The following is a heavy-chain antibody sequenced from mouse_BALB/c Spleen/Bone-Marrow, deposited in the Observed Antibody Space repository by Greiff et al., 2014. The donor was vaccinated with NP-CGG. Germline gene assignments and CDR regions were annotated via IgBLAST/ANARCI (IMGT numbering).Heavy chain of an antibody. V-gene: IGHV1S81*02. CDR3: ARYAGEFVY. Sequence: QVHVKQSGAELVKPGASVKLSYKASGYTFTSYWMHWVRQRPGQGLEWIGEINPSTGRTNYNEKFKSEATVTVDKSSTTAYMQLSSLTSEDSAVYYCARYAGEFVYWGQGTLVTVSA. J-gene: IGHJ3*01. CDR2: INPSTGRT. CDR1: GYTFTSYW. D-gene: IGHD6-5*01.